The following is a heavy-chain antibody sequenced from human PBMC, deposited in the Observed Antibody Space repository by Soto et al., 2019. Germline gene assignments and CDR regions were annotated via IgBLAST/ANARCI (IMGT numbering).Heavy chain of an antibody. CDR3: AMGGERRFDY. D-gene: IGHD1-1*01. Sequence: QVQLVESGGGVVQPGRSLRLSCAASGFTFSSYGMHWVRQAPGKGLEWVAVISYDGSNKYYADSVKGRFTISRDNSKNTLYLQMNSLRAEDTAVYYCAMGGERRFDYWGQGTLVTVSS. CDR1: GFTFSSYG. J-gene: IGHJ4*02. CDR2: ISYDGSNK. V-gene: IGHV3-30*03.